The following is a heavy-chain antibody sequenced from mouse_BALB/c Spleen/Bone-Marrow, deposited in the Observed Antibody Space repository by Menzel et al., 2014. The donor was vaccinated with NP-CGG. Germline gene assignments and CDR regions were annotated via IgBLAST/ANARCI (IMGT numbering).Heavy chain of an antibody. J-gene: IGHJ4*01. V-gene: IGHV1-9*01. CDR2: ILPGSGST. CDR3: ARYYYVNYDAMDY. CDR1: GYTFSSYW. D-gene: IGHD2-1*01. Sequence: VQLQQSGAELMKPGASMKISCKATGYTFSSYWIEWVKQRPGHGLEWIGEILPGSGSTNYNERIKGKATFTANTSSNTAYMQLSSLTSEDSAVYYCARYYYVNYDAMDYWGQGTSVTVSS.